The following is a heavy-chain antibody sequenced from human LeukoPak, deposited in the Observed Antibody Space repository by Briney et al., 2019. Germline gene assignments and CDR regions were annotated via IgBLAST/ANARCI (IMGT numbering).Heavy chain of an antibody. D-gene: IGHD3-22*01. CDR2: ISAYNGNT. Sequence: ASVKVSCKASGYTFTSYGISWVRQAPGQGLEWMGWISAYNGNTNYAQKLQGRVTMTTDTSTSTAYMELRSLRSDDTAVYYCARVGYYDSSSYYQLLPYFDYWGQGTLVTVSS. CDR1: GYTFTSYG. V-gene: IGHV1-18*01. J-gene: IGHJ4*02. CDR3: ARVGYYDSSSYYQLLPYFDY.